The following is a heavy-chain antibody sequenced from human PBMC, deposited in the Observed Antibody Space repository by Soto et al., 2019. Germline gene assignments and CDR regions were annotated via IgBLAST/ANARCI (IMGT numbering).Heavy chain of an antibody. CDR1: GGSISSSSYY. J-gene: IGHJ4*02. CDR2: IYYSGST. Sequence: SETLSLTCTVSGGSISSSSYYWGWIRQPPGKGLEWIGSIYYSGSTYYNPSLKSRVTISVDTSKNQFSLKLSSVTAADTAVYYCARHDGSSWHFDYWGQGTLVTVSS. V-gene: IGHV4-39*01. D-gene: IGHD6-13*01. CDR3: ARHDGSSWHFDY.